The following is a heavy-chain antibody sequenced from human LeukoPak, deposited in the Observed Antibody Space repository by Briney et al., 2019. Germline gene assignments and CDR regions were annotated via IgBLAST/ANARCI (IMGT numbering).Heavy chain of an antibody. CDR1: GGSISSYY. D-gene: IGHD5-24*01. CDR2: IYTSGST. J-gene: IGHJ2*01. CDR3: ARGRRDPL. V-gene: IGHV4-4*07. Sequence: SETLSLTCTVSGGSISSYYWSWIRQPAGKGLEWIGRIYTSGSTNYNPSLKSRVTMSVDMSRSQISLNLNSVTAADTAVYYCARGRRDPLWGRGTLVTVSS.